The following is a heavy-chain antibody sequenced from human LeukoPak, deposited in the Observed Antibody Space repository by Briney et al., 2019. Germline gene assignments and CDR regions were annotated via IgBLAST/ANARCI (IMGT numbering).Heavy chain of an antibody. CDR3: AKANSGSYYGDFDY. CDR2: INRNSDSI. V-gene: IGHV3-9*01. CDR1: GFTFDDYA. J-gene: IGHJ4*02. D-gene: IGHD1-26*01. Sequence: GGSLRLSCAASGFTFDDYAMHWARQAPGKGLQWVSSINRNSDSIGYADSVKGRFTISRDNAKNSLYLQMDSLRPEDTAFYYCAKANSGSYYGDFDYWGQGTLVTVPS.